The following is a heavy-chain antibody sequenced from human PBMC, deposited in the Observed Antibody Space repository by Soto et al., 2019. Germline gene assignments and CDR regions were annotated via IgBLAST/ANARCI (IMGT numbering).Heavy chain of an antibody. Sequence: SETLSLTCXVYGGSFSGYYWSWIRQPPGKGLEWIGEINHSGSTNYNPSLKSRVTISVDTSKNQFSLKLSSVTAADTAVYYCARSFIASPFTGVVVPAASPGMDVWGKGTTVTVSS. CDR1: GGSFSGYY. CDR2: INHSGST. D-gene: IGHD2-2*01. CDR3: ARSFIASPFTGVVVPAASPGMDV. V-gene: IGHV4-34*01. J-gene: IGHJ6*03.